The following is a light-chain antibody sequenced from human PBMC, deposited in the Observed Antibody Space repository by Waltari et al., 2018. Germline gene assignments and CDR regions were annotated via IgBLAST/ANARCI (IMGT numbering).Light chain of an antibody. V-gene: IGKV1-5*03. CDR2: KAS. CDR1: QSISSW. CDR3: QQYNSYPGT. J-gene: IGKJ2*01. Sequence: DIQMTQSPSTLSASVGDRVTITCRASQSISSWLAWYQQKPRKAPKLLIYKASSLESGVPSRFSGSGSGTEFTLTISSLQPDDFATYYCQQYNSYPGTFGQGTKLEIK.